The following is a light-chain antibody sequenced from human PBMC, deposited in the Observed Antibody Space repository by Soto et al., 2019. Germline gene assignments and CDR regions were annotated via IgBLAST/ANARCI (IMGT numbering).Light chain of an antibody. J-gene: IGKJ3*01. V-gene: IGKV3-20*01. CDR1: QSISSSY. CDR2: GAS. CDR3: QQFRRSPYT. Sequence: EIRLTQSPGTLSLSRGKRATLSCRASQSISSSYLAWYQQRPGQAPRLLIYGASSRATGIPDRFSGSGSGTEFTLTISRLEPEDFAVYYCQQFRRSPYTFGPGTKVDIK.